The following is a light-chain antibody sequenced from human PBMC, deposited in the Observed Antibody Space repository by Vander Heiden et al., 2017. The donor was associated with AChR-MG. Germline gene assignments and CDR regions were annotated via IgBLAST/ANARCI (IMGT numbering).Light chain of an antibody. Sequence: IVMTQSPATLSVSPGERAALSCRASQSVRSKLAWYQQKPGQAPKLGIYGASTGVAGIPDRFSGSGYGTEFTLTITSRQSEDFAVYYCQQYNDWPPLTFGGGTRVDIK. CDR3: QQYNDWPPLT. CDR2: GAS. J-gene: IGKJ4*01. V-gene: IGKV3-15*01. CDR1: QSVRSK.